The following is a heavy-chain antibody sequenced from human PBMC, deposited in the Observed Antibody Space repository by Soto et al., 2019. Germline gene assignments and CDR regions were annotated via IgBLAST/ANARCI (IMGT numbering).Heavy chain of an antibody. CDR1: GFTFSSYG. CDR3: AKDLPHYGDNGPLDY. V-gene: IGHV3-30*18. Sequence: PGGSLRLSCAASGFTFSSYGMHWVRQAPGKGLEWVAVISYDGSNKYYADSVKGRFTISRDNSKNTLYLQMNSLRAEDTAVYYCAKDLPHYGDNGPLDYWGQGTLVTVSS. D-gene: IGHD4-17*01. J-gene: IGHJ4*02. CDR2: ISYDGSNK.